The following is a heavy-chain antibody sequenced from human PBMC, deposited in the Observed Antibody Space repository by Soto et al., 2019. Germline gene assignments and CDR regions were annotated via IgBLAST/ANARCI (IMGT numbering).Heavy chain of an antibody. Sequence: SETLSLTCTVSGGSISSSSYYWGWIRQPPGKGLEWIGSIYYSASTYYNPSLKSRVTISVDTSKNQFSLKLSSVTAADTAVYYCARHGSKGNGDYVEFLPWFDPWGQGTLVTVSS. CDR1: GGSISSSSYY. D-gene: IGHD4-17*01. J-gene: IGHJ5*02. CDR3: ARHGSKGNGDYVEFLPWFDP. V-gene: IGHV4-39*01. CDR2: IYYSAST.